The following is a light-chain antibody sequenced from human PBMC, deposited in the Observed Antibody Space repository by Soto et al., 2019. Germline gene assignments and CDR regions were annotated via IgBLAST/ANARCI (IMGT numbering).Light chain of an antibody. CDR2: DAS. CDR3: QQRSA. J-gene: IGKJ2*01. CDR1: QSVSSY. Sequence: EIVLTQSPVTLSLSPGERATLSCRASQSVSSYLAWYQQKPGQAPRLLIYDASNRATGIPARFSGSGSGTDFTLTMSGLEAEDFAVYYCQQRSAFGQGTKLEIK. V-gene: IGKV3-11*01.